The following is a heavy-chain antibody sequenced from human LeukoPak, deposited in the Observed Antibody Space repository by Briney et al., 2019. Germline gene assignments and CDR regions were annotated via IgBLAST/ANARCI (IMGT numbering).Heavy chain of an antibody. J-gene: IGHJ6*02. CDR3: ARERGSYWGHYYYYGMDV. V-gene: IGHV6-1*01. CDR2: TYYRSKWYN. CDR1: GDSVSSNSAA. Sequence: SQTPSLTCAISGDSVSSNSAAWNWIRQSPSRGLERLGRTYYRSKWYNDYAVSVKSRITINPDTSKNQFSLQLNSVTPEDTAVYYCARERGSYWGHYYYYGMDVWGQGTTVTVSS. D-gene: IGHD3-10*01.